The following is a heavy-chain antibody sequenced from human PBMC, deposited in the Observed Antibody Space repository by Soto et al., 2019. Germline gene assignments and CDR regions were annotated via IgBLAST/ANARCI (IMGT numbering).Heavy chain of an antibody. D-gene: IGHD2-8*01. CDR2: ISYDGSNK. J-gene: IGHJ6*02. CDR1: GFTFSSYG. CDR3: AKDTRYCTNGVCIYYGMDV. Sequence: PGGSLRLSCAASGFTFSSYGMHWVRQAPGKGLEWVAVISYDGSNKYYADSVKGRFTISRDNSKNTLYLQMNSLRAEDTAVYYCAKDTRYCTNGVCIYYGMDVWGQGTTVTVSS. V-gene: IGHV3-30*18.